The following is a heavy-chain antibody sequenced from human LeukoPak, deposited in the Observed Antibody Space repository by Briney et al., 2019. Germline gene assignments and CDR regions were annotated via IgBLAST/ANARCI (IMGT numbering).Heavy chain of an antibody. Sequence: SETLSLTCAVYGGSFSGYYWSWIRQPPGKGLEWIGEINHSGSTNYNPSLKSRVTISVDTSKNQFSLKLSSVTAADTAVYYCARFIVVVPAARIDPWGQGTLVTVSS. V-gene: IGHV4-34*01. D-gene: IGHD2-2*01. CDR2: INHSGST. CDR3: ARFIVVVPAARIDP. CDR1: GGSFSGYY. J-gene: IGHJ5*02.